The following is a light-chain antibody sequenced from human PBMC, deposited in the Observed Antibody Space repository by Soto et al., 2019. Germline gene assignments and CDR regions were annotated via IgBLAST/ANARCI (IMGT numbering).Light chain of an antibody. J-gene: IGKJ1*01. CDR2: KIS. V-gene: IGKV2-24*01. CDR1: QSLLHSDGNTY. CDR3: MQATHRPHT. Sequence: DVVMTQSPLSSPVTLGQPASISCRSSQSLLHSDGNTYFTWLQQRPGQPPRVLIYKISSRFSGVPDRFSGSGAGTDFTLTISRVEAEDVGIYYCMQATHRPHTFRQGTKVEIK.